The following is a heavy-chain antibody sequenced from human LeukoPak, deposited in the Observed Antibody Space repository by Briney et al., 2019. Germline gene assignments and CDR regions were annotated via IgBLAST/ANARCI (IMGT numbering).Heavy chain of an antibody. Sequence: SQTLSLTCAISGDSVSSNSAAWHWIRQSPSRGLEWLGSTYYRSTWNNDYAVSVKGRITIKADTTKNQFSLQLNSVTPEDTAVYYCAGRVPYTSSWYGDYFDYWGQGTLVTVSS. V-gene: IGHV6-1*01. CDR3: AGRVPYTSSWYGDYFDY. CDR1: GDSVSSNSAA. D-gene: IGHD6-13*01. J-gene: IGHJ4*02. CDR2: TYYRSTWNN.